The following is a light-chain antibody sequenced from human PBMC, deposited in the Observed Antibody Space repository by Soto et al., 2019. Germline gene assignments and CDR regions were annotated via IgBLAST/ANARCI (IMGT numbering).Light chain of an antibody. J-gene: IGKJ1*01. CDR1: PSIYSY. CDR3: QHYNSYGT. V-gene: IGKV1-5*01. CDR2: HAS. Sequence: DIQMTQSPSSLSASVGDRVTITCRASPSIYSYLNWYQQRPGKAPKILIYHASSLETGGPSRFSGSGSGTEFTPTIRSPQPCDFATYYCQHYNSYGTFGQGTKVE.